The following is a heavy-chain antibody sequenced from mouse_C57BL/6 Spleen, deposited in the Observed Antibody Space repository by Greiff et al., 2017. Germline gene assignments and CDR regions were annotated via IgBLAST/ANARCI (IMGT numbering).Heavy chain of an antibody. CDR1: GFTFSDYY. V-gene: IGHV5-12*01. CDR2: ISNGGGST. J-gene: IGHJ2*01. Sequence: EVKLVESGGGLVQPGGSLKLSCAASGFTFSDYYMYWVRQTPEKRLEWVAYISNGGGSTYYPDTVKGRFTISRDNAKNTLYLQMSRLKSEDTAMYYCARQAGRVYFDYWGQGTTLTVSS. CDR3: ARQAGRVYFDY. D-gene: IGHD4-1*01.